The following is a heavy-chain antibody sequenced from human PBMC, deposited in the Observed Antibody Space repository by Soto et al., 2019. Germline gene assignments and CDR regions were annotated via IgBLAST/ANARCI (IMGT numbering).Heavy chain of an antibody. J-gene: IGHJ2*01. CDR1: GGTFSSYA. CDR2: IIPIFGTA. D-gene: IGHD3-10*01. V-gene: IGHV1-69*01. Sequence: QVQLVQSGAEVKKPGSSVKVSCKASGGTFSSYAISWVRQAPGQGLEWMGGIIPIFGTANYAQKFQGRVTITADESTSTAYMELSRLRSEDTAVYYCARVRGRDRYNRPVLYWYFDLWGRGTLVTVSS. CDR3: ARVRGRDRYNRPVLYWYFDL.